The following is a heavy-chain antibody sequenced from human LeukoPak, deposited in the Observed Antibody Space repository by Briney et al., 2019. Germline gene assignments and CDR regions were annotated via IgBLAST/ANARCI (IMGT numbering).Heavy chain of an antibody. CDR1: GFTVSSNY. V-gene: IGHV4-4*02. J-gene: IGHJ4*02. Sequence: GSLRLSCAASGFTVSSNYMSWVRQPPGKGLEWIGEIYHSGSTNYNPSLKSRVTISVDKSKNQFSLKLSSVTAADTAVYYCAREGYCSSTSCYEDYWGQGTLVTVS. CDR3: AREGYCSSTSCYEDY. CDR2: IYHSGST. D-gene: IGHD2-2*01.